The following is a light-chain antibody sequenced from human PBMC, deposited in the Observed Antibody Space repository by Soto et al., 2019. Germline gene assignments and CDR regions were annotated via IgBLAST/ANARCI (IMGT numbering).Light chain of an antibody. J-gene: IGKJ4*02. CDR2: RAS. Sequence: DIQLTQSPSTLSASVGDRVTITCRASQSLSDWLSWYQQIPGTAPKLLIYRASSLEDGVTSRFSGSGSGTDFTLTISSLQPDDFATYYCQQYDTSPLTFGGGTKVEIK. V-gene: IGKV1-5*03. CDR3: QQYDTSPLT. CDR1: QSLSDW.